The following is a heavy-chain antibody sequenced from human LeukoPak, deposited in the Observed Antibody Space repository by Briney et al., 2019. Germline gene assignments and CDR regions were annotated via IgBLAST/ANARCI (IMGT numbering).Heavy chain of an antibody. J-gene: IGHJ3*02. CDR1: GGSISSSGPY. CDR3: GRRAAFSSTWYHTFDI. CDR2: IYYSGSA. D-gene: IGHD2-2*01. V-gene: IGHV4-39*01. Sequence: SETLSLTCSVSGGSISSSGPYWDWARQPPGQGLEWIGTIYYSGSADYNPSLNSRVTMSVDTSKNQFSLKLSSVTAADTAIYYCGRRAAFSSTWYHTFDIWGRGTTVTVSS.